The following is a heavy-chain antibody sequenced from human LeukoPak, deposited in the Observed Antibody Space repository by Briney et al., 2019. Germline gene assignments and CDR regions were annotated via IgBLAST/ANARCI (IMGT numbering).Heavy chain of an antibody. J-gene: IGHJ6*02. V-gene: IGHV4-59*08. CDR3: ARSLGNYYYGMDV. CDR1: GGSISSYY. CDR2: IYYSGST. Sequence: PSETLSLTCTVSGGSISSYYWSWIRQPPGKGLEWIGYIYYSGSTNYNPSLKSRVTISVDTSKNQFSLKLSSVTAADTAVYYCARSLGNYYYGMDVWGQGTTVTVSS. D-gene: IGHD1-26*01.